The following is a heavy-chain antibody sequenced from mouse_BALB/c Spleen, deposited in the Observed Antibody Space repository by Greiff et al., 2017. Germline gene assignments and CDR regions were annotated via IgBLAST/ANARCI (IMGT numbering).Heavy chain of an antibody. V-gene: IGHV14-4*02. Sequence: EVQLQQSGAELVRSGASVKLSCTASGFNIKDYYMHWVKQRPEQGLEWIGWIDPENGDTEYAPKFQGKATMTADTSSNTAYLQLSSLTSEDTAVYYCSSTTVYFDYWGQGTTLTVSS. CDR1: GFNIKDYY. CDR2: IDPENGDT. J-gene: IGHJ2*01. CDR3: SSTTVYFDY. D-gene: IGHD1-1*01.